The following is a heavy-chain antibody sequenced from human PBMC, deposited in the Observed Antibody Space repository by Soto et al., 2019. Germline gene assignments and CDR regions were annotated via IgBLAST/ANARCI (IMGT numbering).Heavy chain of an antibody. CDR3: ARVHLLRTGTKTYGMDV. V-gene: IGHV3-48*03. D-gene: IGHD1-7*01. CDR2: ISSSGSTI. J-gene: IGHJ6*02. CDR1: GFTFSSYA. Sequence: GGSLRLSCAASGFTFSSYAMNWVRQAPGKGLEWVSYISSSGSTIYYADSVKGRFTISRDNAKNSLYLQMNSLRAEDTAVYYCARVHLLRTGTKTYGMDVWGQGTTVTVSS.